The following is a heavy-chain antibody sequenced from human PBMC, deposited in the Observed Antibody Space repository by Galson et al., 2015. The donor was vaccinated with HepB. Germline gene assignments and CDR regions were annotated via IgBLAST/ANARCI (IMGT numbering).Heavy chain of an antibody. Sequence: QSGAEVKKPGESLKTSCKGSGYSFTSYWIGWVRQMPGKGLEWMRIIWPGDSDTKYSPSFEGQVTISADKSINTVYLQWTSLKASDTAIYYCAKLVLGTDYWGQGTLVTVSS. CDR3: AKLVLGTDY. CDR2: IWPGDSDT. V-gene: IGHV5-51*03. CDR1: GYSFTSYW. J-gene: IGHJ4*02. D-gene: IGHD7-27*01.